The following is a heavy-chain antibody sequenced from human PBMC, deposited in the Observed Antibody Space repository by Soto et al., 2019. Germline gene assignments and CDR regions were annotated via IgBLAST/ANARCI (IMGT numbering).Heavy chain of an antibody. D-gene: IGHD2-2*01. J-gene: IGHJ6*02. Sequence: SETLSLTCTVSGASLSSSYWSWVRQPPGKELEWIGSLHYSGSTYYNPSLKSRVSISVDTSKNQFSLKVISLTAADTAVYYCARGPRSSVAYSGVDVWGQGTTVTVSS. CDR2: LHYSGST. CDR1: GASLSSSY. CDR3: ARGPRSSVAYSGVDV. V-gene: IGHV4-59*12.